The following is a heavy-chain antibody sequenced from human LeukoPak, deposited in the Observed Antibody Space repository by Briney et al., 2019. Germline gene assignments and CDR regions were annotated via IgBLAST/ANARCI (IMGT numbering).Heavy chain of an antibody. V-gene: IGHV1-18*01. J-gene: IGHJ4*02. Sequence: ASVKVSCKSSGYTFTIYGIIWVRQAPGQGLEWMGWISAYTGNTNYAQNLQGRVTMTTDTSTGTAYMELRSLRSDDTAVYYCARSGVGYFYDSTGYYPLDYWGQGTLVTVSS. CDR1: GYTFTIYG. CDR3: ARSGVGYFYDSTGYYPLDY. CDR2: ISAYTGNT. D-gene: IGHD3-22*01.